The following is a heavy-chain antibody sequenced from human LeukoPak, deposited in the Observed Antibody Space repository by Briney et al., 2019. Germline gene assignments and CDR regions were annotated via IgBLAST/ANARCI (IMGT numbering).Heavy chain of an antibody. V-gene: IGHV3-33*01. D-gene: IGHD3-22*01. CDR2: IWYDGSNK. J-gene: IGHJ3*02. CDR1: GFTFSSYG. Sequence: GGSLRLSCAASGFTFSSYGMHWVRQAPGKGLEWVAVIWYDGSNKYYADSVKGGFTISRDNSKKKLYLQMNSLRAEDTAVYYCARCPRTWYYYDSSGSCIWGQGTMVTVSS. CDR3: ARCPRTWYYYDSSGSCI.